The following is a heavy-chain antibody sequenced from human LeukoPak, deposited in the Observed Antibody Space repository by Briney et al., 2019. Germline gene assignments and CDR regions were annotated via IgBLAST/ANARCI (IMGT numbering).Heavy chain of an antibody. D-gene: IGHD4-17*01. J-gene: IGHJ4*02. V-gene: IGHV4-34*01. CDR3: ANGPPATSHFDY. Sequence: SETLSLTCAVYGGSFSGYYWSWIRQPPGKGLEWIGEINHSGSTNYNPSLKSRFTISVDTSKNQFSLKLSSVTAADTAVYYCANGPPATSHFDYWGQGTLVTVSS. CDR1: GGSFSGYY. CDR2: INHSGST.